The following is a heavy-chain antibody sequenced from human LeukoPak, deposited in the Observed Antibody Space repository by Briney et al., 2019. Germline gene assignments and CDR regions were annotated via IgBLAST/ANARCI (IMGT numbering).Heavy chain of an antibody. J-gene: IGHJ3*02. D-gene: IGHD6-13*01. V-gene: IGHV6-1*01. CDR1: GDSVSSNSAA. CDR3: ARGAWSSSWSGDDAFDI. Sequence: SQTLSLTCAISGDSVSSNSAAWNWIRQSPSRGLEWLGRTYYRSKWYNDYAVSVKSRITINPDTSKNQFSLQLNSVTPEDTAVYYCARGAWSSSWSGDDAFDIWGQGTMVTVPS. CDR2: TYYRSKWYN.